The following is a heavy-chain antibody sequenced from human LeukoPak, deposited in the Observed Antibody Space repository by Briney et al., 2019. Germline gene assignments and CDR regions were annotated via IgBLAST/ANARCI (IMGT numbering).Heavy chain of an antibody. Sequence: PGGSLRLSCAASGFTFSSYGMHWVRQAPGKGLEWVAFIRYDGSNKYYADSVKGRFTISRDNSKNTLYLQMNSLRAEDTAVYYCAKVAELRYFDWLLPLDYWGQGTLVTVSS. D-gene: IGHD3-9*01. V-gene: IGHV3-30*02. CDR2: IRYDGSNK. CDR3: AKVAELRYFDWLLPLDY. CDR1: GFTFSSYG. J-gene: IGHJ4*02.